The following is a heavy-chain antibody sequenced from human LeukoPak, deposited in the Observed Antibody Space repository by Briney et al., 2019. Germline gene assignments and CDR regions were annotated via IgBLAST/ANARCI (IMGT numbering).Heavy chain of an antibody. CDR1: GGSISGYS. CDR2: IYSSGST. J-gene: IGHJ5*02. CDR3: AREGLNMVRGVIPKEAWGWFDP. Sequence: SETLSLTCTVSGGSISGYSWNWIRQPAGKGLEWIGRIYSSGSTNYNPSLKSRVTISVDTSKNQFSLKLSSVTAADTAVYYCAREGLNMVRGVIPKEAWGWFDPWGQGTLVTVSS. V-gene: IGHV4-4*07. D-gene: IGHD3-10*01.